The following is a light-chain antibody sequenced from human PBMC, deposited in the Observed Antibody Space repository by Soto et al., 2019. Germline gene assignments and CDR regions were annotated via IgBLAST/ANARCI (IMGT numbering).Light chain of an antibody. CDR2: DVS. Sequence: QSALTQPRSVSGSPGQSVTISCAGTSSDVGGYDYVSWFQQHPGKAPKLMIYDVSKWPSGVPDRFSGSKSGNTASLTISGLQADDEADYYCCSYAGSSSYVFGGGTKVTVL. J-gene: IGLJ1*01. CDR3: CSYAGSSSYV. V-gene: IGLV2-11*01. CDR1: SSDVGGYDY.